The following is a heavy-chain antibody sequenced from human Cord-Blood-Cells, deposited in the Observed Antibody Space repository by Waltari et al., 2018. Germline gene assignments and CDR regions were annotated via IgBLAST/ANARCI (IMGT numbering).Heavy chain of an antibody. D-gene: IGHD3-10*01. Sequence: EVQLVESGGGLVQPGGSLRLCCAASGFTFSSYSMHWVRQAPGKGLEWVSYISSSSSTIYYADSVKGRFTISRDNAKNSLYLQMNSLRAEDTAVYYCARDRGGAFDIWGQGTMVTVSS. J-gene: IGHJ3*02. CDR1: GFTFSSYS. CDR2: ISSSSSTI. CDR3: ARDRGGAFDI. V-gene: IGHV3-48*01.